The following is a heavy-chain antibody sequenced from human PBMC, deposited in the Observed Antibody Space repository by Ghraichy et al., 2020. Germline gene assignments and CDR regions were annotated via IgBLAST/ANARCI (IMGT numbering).Heavy chain of an antibody. CDR1: GFTFSSYW. J-gene: IGHJ4*02. CDR2: INSDGSST. D-gene: IGHD5-24*01. V-gene: IGHV3-74*01. CDR3: ARNPGQDGYNPYYFDY. Sequence: GGSLRLSCAASGFTFSSYWMHWVRQAPGKGLVWVSRINSDGSSTSYADSVKGRFTISRDNAKNTLYLQMNSLRAEDTAVYYCARNPGQDGYNPYYFDYWGQGTLVTVSS.